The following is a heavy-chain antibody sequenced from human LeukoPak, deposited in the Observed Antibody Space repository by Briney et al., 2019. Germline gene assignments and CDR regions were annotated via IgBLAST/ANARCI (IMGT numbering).Heavy chain of an antibody. CDR1: GGSISSYY. Sequence: PSETLSLTCTVSGGSISSYYWSWIRQPAGKGLEWIGRIYTSGSTNYNPSHKSRVTMSVDTSKNQFSLKLSSVTAADTAVYYCARVKIAVATMVGFDYWGQGTLVTVSS. D-gene: IGHD6-19*01. CDR2: IYTSGST. CDR3: ARVKIAVATMVGFDY. V-gene: IGHV4-4*07. J-gene: IGHJ4*02.